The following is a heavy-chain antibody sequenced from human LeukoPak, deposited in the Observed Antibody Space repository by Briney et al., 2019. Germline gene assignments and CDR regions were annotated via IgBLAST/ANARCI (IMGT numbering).Heavy chain of an antibody. V-gene: IGHV3-15*01. CDR3: TTDRYCDAAYTT. D-gene: IGHD1-26*01. CDR1: GFTFSNAW. Sequence: KPGGSLRLSCAASGFTFSNAWMSWVRQAPGKGLEWVGRIKSKTDGGTTDYAAPVKGRFTISRDDSKNTLFLRMNSLRTEDTAVYYCTTDRYCDAAYTTWGQGTLVTVSS. CDR2: IKSKTDGGTT. J-gene: IGHJ4*02.